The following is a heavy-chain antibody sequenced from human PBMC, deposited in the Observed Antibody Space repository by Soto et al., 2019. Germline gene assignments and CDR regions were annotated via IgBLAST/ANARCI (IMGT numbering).Heavy chain of an antibody. D-gene: IGHD5-18*01. Sequence: GGSLRLSCAASGFTFSSYGMHWVRQAPGKGLEWVAVISYDGSNKYYADSVKGRFTISRDNSKNTLYLQMNSLRTEDTAVYYCAKGGSYGYLGYWGQGTLVTVSS. J-gene: IGHJ4*02. CDR3: AKGGSYGYLGY. V-gene: IGHV3-30*18. CDR1: GFTFSSYG. CDR2: ISYDGSNK.